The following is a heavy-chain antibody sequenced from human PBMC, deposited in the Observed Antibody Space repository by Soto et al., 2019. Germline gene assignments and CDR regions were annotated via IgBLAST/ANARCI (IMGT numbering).Heavy chain of an antibody. J-gene: IGHJ5*01. CDR1: GYPFNNYD. D-gene: IGHD3-10*01. V-gene: IGHV1-8*02. Sequence: ASVKVSCKASGYPFNNYDIHWVRQAPGHGLEWMGWMNPNSGNTGYAQNFRGRVTMTQTTAIGTAYMELGSLRSDDTATYYCTRAYGAETFDFWGQGTRVTVSS. CDR3: TRAYGAETFDF. CDR2: MNPNSGNT.